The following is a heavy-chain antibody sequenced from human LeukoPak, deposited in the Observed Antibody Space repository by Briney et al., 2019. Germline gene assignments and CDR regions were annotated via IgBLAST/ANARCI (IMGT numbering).Heavy chain of an antibody. CDR2: IYYSGST. Sequence: SETLSLTCTVSGGSISSYYWSWIRQPPGKGLEGIGYIYYSGSTNYNPSLKSRVTISVDTSKNQFSLKLSSVTAADTAVYYCARFGVAAGAEYFQHWGQGTLVTVSS. V-gene: IGHV4-59*01. CDR3: ARFGVAAGAEYFQH. D-gene: IGHD6-13*01. CDR1: GGSISSYY. J-gene: IGHJ1*01.